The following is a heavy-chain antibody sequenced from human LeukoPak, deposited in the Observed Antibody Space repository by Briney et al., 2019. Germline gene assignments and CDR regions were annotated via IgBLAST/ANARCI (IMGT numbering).Heavy chain of an antibody. CDR3: ARDLGY. Sequence: GGSLRLSCAASGFTVFNNYMGWVRQAPGKGLEWVCGMFSGGSTSYADSVKGRFTLSRDKSSNTLFLQMNSLRAEDTAVYYCARDLGYWGQGTLVTVSS. V-gene: IGHV3-66*01. D-gene: IGHD7-27*01. CDR1: GFTVFNNY. J-gene: IGHJ4*02. CDR2: MFSGGST.